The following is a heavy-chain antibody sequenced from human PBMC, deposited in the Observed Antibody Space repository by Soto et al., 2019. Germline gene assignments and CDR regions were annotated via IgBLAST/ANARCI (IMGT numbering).Heavy chain of an antibody. J-gene: IGHJ6*03. Sequence: ASVKVSCKASGYTFTSYDINWVRQATGQGLEWMGWMNPNSGNTGYAQKFQGRVTMTRNTSISTAYMELSSLRSEDTAVYYCARGIRIAARYYYYMDVWGKGTTVTVSS. V-gene: IGHV1-8*01. CDR3: ARGIRIAARYYYYMDV. D-gene: IGHD6-6*01. CDR1: GYTFTSYD. CDR2: MNPNSGNT.